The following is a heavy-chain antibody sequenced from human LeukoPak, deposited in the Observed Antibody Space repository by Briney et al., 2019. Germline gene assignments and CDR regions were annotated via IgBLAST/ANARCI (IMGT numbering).Heavy chain of an antibody. V-gene: IGHV3-21*01. J-gene: IGHJ4*02. CDR3: ARVSSGWPLDY. CDR2: ISSSSSYI. Sequence: GGSLRLSCAASGLTFSSCSMNWVRQAPGKGLEWVSSISSSSSYIYYADSVKGRFTISRDNAKNSLYLQMNSLRAEDTAVYYCARVSSGWPLDYWGQGTLVTVSS. D-gene: IGHD6-19*01. CDR1: GLTFSSCS.